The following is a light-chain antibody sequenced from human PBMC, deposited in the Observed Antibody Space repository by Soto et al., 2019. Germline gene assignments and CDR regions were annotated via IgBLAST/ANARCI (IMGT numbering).Light chain of an antibody. CDR1: QSLSSC. CDR2: DRS. Sequence: EIVLTQFPATLSLSPGERATLSCRASQSLSSCLAWYQQKPGQAPRLLIYDRSNRATGIPARFSGSGSGTDFALTISSLEPEDVVVYYGQQRNNWPVVTFGPRTKVDIK. J-gene: IGKJ3*01. V-gene: IGKV3-11*01. CDR3: QQRNNWPVVT.